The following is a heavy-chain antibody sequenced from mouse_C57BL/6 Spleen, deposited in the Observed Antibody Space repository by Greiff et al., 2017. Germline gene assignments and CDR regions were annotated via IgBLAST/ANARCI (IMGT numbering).Heavy chain of an antibody. CDR2: IYPGSGST. D-gene: IGHD2-1*01. J-gene: IGHJ4*01. CDR3: VYGNYYAMDY. Sequence: QVHVKQPGAELVKPGASVKMSCKASGYTFTSYWITWVKQRPGQGLEWIGDIYPGSGSTNYNEKFKSKATLTVDTSSSTAYMQLSSLTSEDSAVYYCVYGNYYAMDYWGQGTSVTVSS. CDR1: GYTFTSYW. V-gene: IGHV1-55*01.